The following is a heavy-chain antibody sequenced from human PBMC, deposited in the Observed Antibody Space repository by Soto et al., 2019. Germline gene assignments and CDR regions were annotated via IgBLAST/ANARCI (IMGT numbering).Heavy chain of an antibody. CDR2: INHSGST. J-gene: IGHJ6*02. CDR3: ARGGYYDFWSGYYDYYYYGMDV. CDR1: GGSFSGYY. D-gene: IGHD3-3*01. Sequence: SETLSLTCAVYGGSFSGYYWSRIRQPPGKGLEWIGEINHSGSTNYNPSLKSRVTISVDTSKNQFSLKLSSVTAADTAVYYCARGGYYDFWSGYYDYYYYGMDVWGQGTTVTVSS. V-gene: IGHV4-34*01.